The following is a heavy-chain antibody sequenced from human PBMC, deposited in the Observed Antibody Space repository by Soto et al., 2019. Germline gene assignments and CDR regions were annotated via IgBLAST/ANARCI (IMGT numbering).Heavy chain of an antibody. J-gene: IGHJ3*02. Sequence: GGSLRLSCAASGFTFSSYSMNWVRQAPGKGLEWVSYISSSSSTIYYADSVKGRFTISRDNAKNSLYLQMNSLRAEDTAVYYCASGYCSGGSCLGAFDIWGQGTMVTVSS. V-gene: IGHV3-48*01. CDR2: ISSSSSTI. CDR1: GFTFSSYS. CDR3: ASGYCSGGSCLGAFDI. D-gene: IGHD2-15*01.